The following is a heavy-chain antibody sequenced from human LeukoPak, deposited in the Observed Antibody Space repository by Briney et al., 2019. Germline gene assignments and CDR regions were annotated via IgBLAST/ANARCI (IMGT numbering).Heavy chain of an antibody. J-gene: IGHJ4*02. V-gene: IGHV3-64*01. CDR1: GFTFSSYA. CDR3: ARGPRVLGYCSSTSCYANY. CDR2: ISSNGGST. D-gene: IGHD2-2*01. Sequence: GGSLRLSCAAPGFTFSSYAMHWVRQAPGKGLEYVSAISSNGGSTYYANSVKGRFTISGDNSKNTLYLQMGSLRAEDMAVYYCARGPRVLGYCSSTSCYANYWGQGTLVTVSS.